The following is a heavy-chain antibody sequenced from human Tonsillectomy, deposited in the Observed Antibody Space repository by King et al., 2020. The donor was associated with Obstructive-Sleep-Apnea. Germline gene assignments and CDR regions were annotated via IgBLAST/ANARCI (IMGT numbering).Heavy chain of an antibody. V-gene: IGHV4-39*07. CDR3: ARDLRDYGGNSHFDY. Sequence: QLQESGPGLVKPSETLSLTCTVSGGSISSSSYYWGWIRQPPGRGLECIGSIYYGGSTYYNPSLKSRVTISVDTSKNQFSLKLNSVTAADTAMYYCARDLRDYGGNSHFDYWGQGTLVTVSS. D-gene: IGHD4-23*01. CDR1: GGSISSSSYY. CDR2: IYYGGST. J-gene: IGHJ4*02.